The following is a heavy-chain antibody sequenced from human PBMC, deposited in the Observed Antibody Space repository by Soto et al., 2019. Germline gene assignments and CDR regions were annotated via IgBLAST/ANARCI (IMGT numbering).Heavy chain of an antibody. Sequence: GGSLRLSCAASGFNFSNHWMHWVRQRPAEGLVWVSRITSDGKSKAYAESVKGRFAISRDNAKNTLYLQMNGLTAEDTAVYYCARESGDWPLNWFDPWGQGXLVTVSS. CDR2: ITSDGKSK. V-gene: IGHV3-74*01. J-gene: IGHJ5*02. D-gene: IGHD2-21*02. CDR3: ARESGDWPLNWFDP. CDR1: GFNFSNHW.